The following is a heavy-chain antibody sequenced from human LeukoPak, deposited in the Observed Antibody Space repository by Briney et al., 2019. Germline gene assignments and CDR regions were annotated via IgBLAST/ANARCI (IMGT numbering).Heavy chain of an antibody. CDR1: GYSFSNYA. V-gene: IGHV1-3*01. Sequence: GASVKVSCKASGYSFSNYAIHWVRQAPGQRLEWMGWINAGNGNTKYSQKFQGRVTITRDTSASTAYMELSSLRSEDTAVYYCARVHQGIQLWLKNWGQGTLVTVSS. CDR2: INAGNGNT. D-gene: IGHD5-18*01. CDR3: ARVHQGIQLWLKN. J-gene: IGHJ4*02.